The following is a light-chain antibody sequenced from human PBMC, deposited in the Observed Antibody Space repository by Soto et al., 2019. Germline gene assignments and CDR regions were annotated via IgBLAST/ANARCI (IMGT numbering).Light chain of an antibody. V-gene: IGKV3-20*01. CDR2: DAS. CDR3: QQYGSSYT. CDR1: QXVSSRY. J-gene: IGKJ3*01. Sequence: EIVLTQSPGXLXXXXXXXXXXSXRAXQXVSSRYLAWYQQKPGQAPRLLIYDASYRAPGIPDRFSGSGSGTDFTLTISRLEPVDFAVYYCQQYGSSYTXGPGTKVDIK.